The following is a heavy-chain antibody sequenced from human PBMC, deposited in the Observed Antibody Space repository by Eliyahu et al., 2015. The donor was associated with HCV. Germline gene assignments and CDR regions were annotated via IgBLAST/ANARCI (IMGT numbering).Heavy chain of an antibody. D-gene: IGHD5-24*01. J-gene: IGHJ6*02. CDR3: ASRGDGYNPGYYYYGMDV. Sequence: QVQLVESGGXVVQPGRSLRLSCAASGXTFSXYGMHWVRQAXGKGXEWVAVISYDGSNKYYADSVKGRFTIXRDNSKNTLYLQMNSLRAEDTAVYYCASRGDGYNPGYYYYGMDVWGQGTTVTVSS. V-gene: IGHV3-30*03. CDR1: GXTFSXYG. CDR2: ISYDGSNK.